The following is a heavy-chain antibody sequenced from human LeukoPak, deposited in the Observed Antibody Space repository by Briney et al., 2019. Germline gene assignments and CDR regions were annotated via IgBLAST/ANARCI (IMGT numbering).Heavy chain of an antibody. V-gene: IGHV3-64D*06. CDR3: VKGGSGNYYYYFDY. CDR2: ISSNGGST. CDR1: RFTFSNYV. Sequence: GGSLRLSCSASRFTFSNYVMHWVRQAPGKGLEYVSAISSNGGSTYYADSVKGRFTISRDNSKNTLYLQMSSLRAEDTAVYYCVKGGSGNYYYYFDYWGQGTLVTASS. D-gene: IGHD3-10*01. J-gene: IGHJ4*02.